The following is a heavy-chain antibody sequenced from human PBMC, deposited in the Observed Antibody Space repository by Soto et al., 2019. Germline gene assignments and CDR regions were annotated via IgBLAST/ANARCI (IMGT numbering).Heavy chain of an antibody. CDR3: ASNIAAPFGYYFDY. J-gene: IGHJ4*02. CDR1: GGSLSSSSYY. Sequence: SETLSLTCTVSGGSLSSSSYYWGWIRQPPGKGLEWIGSIYYSGSTYYNPSLKSRVTISVDTSKNQFSLKLSSVTAADTAVYYCASNIAAPFGYYFDYWGQGTLVTVSS. D-gene: IGHD6-13*01. V-gene: IGHV4-39*01. CDR2: IYYSGST.